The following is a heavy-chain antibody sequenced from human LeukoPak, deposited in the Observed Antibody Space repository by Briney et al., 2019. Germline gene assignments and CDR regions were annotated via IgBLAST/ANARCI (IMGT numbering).Heavy chain of an antibody. Sequence: ASVKVSCKASGGTFSSYAISWVRQAPGQGLEWMGGIIPIFGTANYAQKFQGRVTITADKSTSTAYMELGSLRSEDTAVYYCARAIRDWYFDLWGRGTLVTVSS. D-gene: IGHD4-17*01. CDR1: GGTFSSYA. V-gene: IGHV1-69*06. CDR3: ARAIRDWYFDL. CDR2: IIPIFGTA. J-gene: IGHJ2*01.